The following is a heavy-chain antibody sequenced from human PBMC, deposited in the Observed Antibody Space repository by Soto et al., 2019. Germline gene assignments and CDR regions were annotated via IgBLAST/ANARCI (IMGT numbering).Heavy chain of an antibody. Sequence: GGSLRLSCAASGFTFSSYSMNWVRQAPGKGLEWVSSISGTNSYIYYADSVKGRFTISRDNAKNSLYLQMNSLRAEDTAVYYCARGPGHLHAFDIWGQGTMVTVSS. J-gene: IGHJ3*02. V-gene: IGHV3-21*01. CDR2: ISGTNSYI. CDR1: GFTFSSYS. CDR3: ARGPGHLHAFDI.